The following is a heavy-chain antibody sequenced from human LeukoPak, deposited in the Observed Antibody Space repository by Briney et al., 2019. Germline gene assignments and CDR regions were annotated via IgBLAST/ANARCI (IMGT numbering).Heavy chain of an antibody. V-gene: IGHV1-18*04. J-gene: IGHJ4*02. D-gene: IGHD3-3*01. CDR1: GYTFTSYG. CDR3: ARAGRRLFGVLIPLSFDY. Sequence: ASVKVSCKASGYTFTSYGITWVRQAPGQGLEWVGWISAYNGNTNYEQKLQGRVTMTRDTSTSTVYMELSSLRSDDTAVYYCARAGRRLFGVLIPLSFDYWGQGTPVTVSS. CDR2: ISAYNGNT.